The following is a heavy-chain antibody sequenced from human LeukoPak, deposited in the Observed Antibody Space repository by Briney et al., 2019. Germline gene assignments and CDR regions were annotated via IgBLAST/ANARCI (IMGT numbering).Heavy chain of an antibody. CDR3: DPXDSASQF. V-gene: IGHV3-30-3*01. CDR2: ISSDGSNK. CDR1: GFTFSSYA. Sequence: GRSLRLSCAASGFTFSSYAMHWVRQAPGKGLEWVAFISSDGSNKYYADSVKGRFTISRDNSKNTLYLQMNSLRHEDTAVYYXDPXDSASQFWGQGTLVTVSS. D-gene: IGHD6-6*01. J-gene: IGHJ4*02.